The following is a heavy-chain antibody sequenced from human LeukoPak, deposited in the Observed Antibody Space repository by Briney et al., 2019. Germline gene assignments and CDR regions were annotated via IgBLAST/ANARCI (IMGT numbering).Heavy chain of an antibody. V-gene: IGHV3-48*04. D-gene: IGHD2-2*01. CDR3: AKQVVVVPAARDAFDI. Sequence: GGSLRLSCAASGFTFSSYSMTWVRQAPRKGLEWVSYISSSSSTIYYADSVKGRFTISRDNAKNSLYLQMNSLRAEDTAVYYCAKQVVVVPAARDAFDIWGQGTMVTVSS. CDR1: GFTFSSYS. CDR2: ISSSSSTI. J-gene: IGHJ3*02.